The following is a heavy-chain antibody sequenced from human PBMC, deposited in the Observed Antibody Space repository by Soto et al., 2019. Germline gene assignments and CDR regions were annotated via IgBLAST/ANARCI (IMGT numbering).Heavy chain of an antibody. V-gene: IGHV1-8*01. CDR1: GYTFTSYD. CDR2: MNPNRGNT. J-gene: IGHJ3*02. Sequence: QVQLVQSGAEVKKPGASVKVSCTASGYTFTSYDINWVRQATGQGLEWRGWMNPNRGNTGYAQKFQGRVTMTRNTSISTAYIELSSLSSEDTAVYYCARGLDAFNIWGQGTMVIVSS. CDR3: ARGLDAFNI.